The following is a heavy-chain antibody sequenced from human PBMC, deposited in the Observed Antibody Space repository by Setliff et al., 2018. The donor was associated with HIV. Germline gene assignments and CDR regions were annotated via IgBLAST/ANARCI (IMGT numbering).Heavy chain of an antibody. CDR1: GYSISGGYY. CDR3: ARGYGHIVEVIASDAFDI. V-gene: IGHV4-38-2*01. Sequence: SETLSLTCAVSGYSISGGYYWGWIRQPPGKGLERIGTIYHSGSTFYNPSLKSLVTTSVDTSKNQFSLKLRSVTAADTAVYYCARGYGHIVEVIASDAFDIWG. J-gene: IGHJ3*02. CDR2: IYHSGST. D-gene: IGHD2-21*01.